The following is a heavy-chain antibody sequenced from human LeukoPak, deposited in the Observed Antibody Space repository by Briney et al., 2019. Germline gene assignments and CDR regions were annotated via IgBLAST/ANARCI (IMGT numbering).Heavy chain of an antibody. CDR1: GFTFSSYG. CDR3: AKGAVAGNFAEYFQH. J-gene: IGHJ1*01. V-gene: IGHV3-33*06. CDR2: IWYDGSNK. Sequence: GGSLRLSCAASGFTFSSYGMHWVRQAPGNGLEWVAVIWYDGSNKYYADSVKGRFTISRDNSKNTLYLQMNSLRAEDTAVYYCAKGAVAGNFAEYFQHWGQGTLVTVSS. D-gene: IGHD6-19*01.